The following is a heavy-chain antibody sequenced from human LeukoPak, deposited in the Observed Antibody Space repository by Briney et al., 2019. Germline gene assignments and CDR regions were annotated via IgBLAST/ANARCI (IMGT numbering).Heavy chain of an antibody. CDR1: GFTFSSYA. V-gene: IGHV3-23*01. CDR2: ISGSGGST. CDR3: AKEVTRGYYYDSSGLDY. D-gene: IGHD3-22*01. J-gene: IGHJ4*02. Sequence: GGSLRLSCAASGFTFSSYAMSWVRQAPGRGLEWVSAISGSGGSTYYADPVKGRFTISRDNSKNTLYLQMNSLRAEDTAVYYCAKEVTRGYYYDSSGLDYWGQGTLVTVSS.